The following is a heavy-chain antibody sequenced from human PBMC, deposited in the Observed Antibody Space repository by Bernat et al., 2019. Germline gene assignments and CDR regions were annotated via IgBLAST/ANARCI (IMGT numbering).Heavy chain of an antibody. CDR1: GFTFTSSA. CDR2: IVVGSGNT. CDR3: AAETYYYDSTPGMDV. Sequence: QMQLVQSGPEVKKPWTSVKVSCKASGFTFTSSAMQWVRQARGQRLEWIGWIVVGSGNTNYAQKFQERVTITTDMSTSTAYMELSSLRSEDTAVYYCAAETYYYDSTPGMDVWGQGTTVTVSS. J-gene: IGHJ6*02. V-gene: IGHV1-58*02. D-gene: IGHD3-22*01.